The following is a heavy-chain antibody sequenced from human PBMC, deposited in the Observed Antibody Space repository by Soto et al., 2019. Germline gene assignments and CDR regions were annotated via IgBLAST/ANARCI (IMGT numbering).Heavy chain of an antibody. D-gene: IGHD2-15*01. CDR3: ARDHRSGGSCYGFFQH. J-gene: IGHJ1*01. CDR2: ISGSSSTI. Sequence: EVQLVESGGGLVQPGGSLRLSCAASGITLSSYTMNWVRQAPGKGLEWVSYISGSSSTIYYADSVKGRFTISRDNAKNSLHLQMNSLRAEDTALYFCARDHRSGGSCYGFFQHWGQGTLVTVSS. CDR1: GITLSSYT. V-gene: IGHV3-48*01.